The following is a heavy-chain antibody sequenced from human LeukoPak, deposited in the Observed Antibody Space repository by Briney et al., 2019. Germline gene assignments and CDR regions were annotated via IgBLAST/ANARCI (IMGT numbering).Heavy chain of an antibody. CDR2: IFGSGGST. V-gene: IGHV3-23*01. J-gene: IGHJ4*02. D-gene: IGHD6-19*01. CDR3: AKTTTGYSSGRFPGWPVDY. CDR1: GFTFSSYA. Sequence: GGSLRLSCAASGFTFSSYAMYWVRQAPGKGLEGVSGIFGSGGSTHYADSVKGRFTISRDNSKNTVYLQMNSLRAEDTAVYYCAKTTTGYSSGRFPGWPVDYWGQGTLVTVSS.